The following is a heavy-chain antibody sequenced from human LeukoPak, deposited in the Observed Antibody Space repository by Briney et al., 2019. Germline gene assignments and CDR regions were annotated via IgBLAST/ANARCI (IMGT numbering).Heavy chain of an antibody. CDR2: IVIGSGNT. D-gene: IGHD1-26*01. CDR3: AAGPHTVGAGRISGDDY. J-gene: IGHJ4*02. Sequence: GTSVKVSCKASGFSFTRSAIHWVRRTRGQRLEWAGWIVIGSGNTNYAQKFHERVTLTRDMSTGTAYMELSSLRSDDTAIYYCAAGPHTVGAGRISGDDYWGQGTLVTVSS. V-gene: IGHV1-58*02. CDR1: GFSFTRSA.